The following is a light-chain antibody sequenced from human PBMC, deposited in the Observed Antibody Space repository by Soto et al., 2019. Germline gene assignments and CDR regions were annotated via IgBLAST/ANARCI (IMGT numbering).Light chain of an antibody. CDR1: SSDVGGYNY. CDR2: EVS. V-gene: IGLV2-14*01. CDR3: CSYAGSYGV. Sequence: QSVLTQPASVSGSPGQSITISCTGTSSDVGGYNYVSWYQHHPGKAPKLMIYEVSNRPSGVSYRFSGSKSGNTASLTISGLQAEDEADYYCCSYAGSYGVFGTGTKVTVL. J-gene: IGLJ1*01.